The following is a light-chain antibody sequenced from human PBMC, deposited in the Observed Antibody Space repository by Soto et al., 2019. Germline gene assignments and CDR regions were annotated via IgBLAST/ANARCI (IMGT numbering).Light chain of an antibody. CDR1: QDISRY. J-gene: IGKJ4*01. Sequence: DIQMTQSPSSLSASVGDRVTVTCRASQDISRYLAWYQQKPWQVPELLIYAASTLHSGVSSRFSGSGSGTHFTLTITSLQPDDVATYYGQKYDSAPFSFGGGTKVDIK. CDR3: QKYDSAPFS. CDR2: AAS. V-gene: IGKV1-27*01.